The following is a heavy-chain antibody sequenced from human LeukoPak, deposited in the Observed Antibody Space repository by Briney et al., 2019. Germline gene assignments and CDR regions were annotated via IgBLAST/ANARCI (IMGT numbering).Heavy chain of an antibody. J-gene: IGHJ4*02. CDR2: FDPEDGET. Sequence: GASVKVSCKVSGYTLTELSMHWVRQAPGKGLEWMGGFDPEDGETIYAQKFQGRVTMTEDTSTDTAHMELSSLRSEDTAVYYCARRGSDDFWSGYYTGLYYWGQGTLVTVSS. CDR3: ARRGSDDFWSGYYTGLYY. CDR1: GYTLTELS. D-gene: IGHD3-3*01. V-gene: IGHV1-24*01.